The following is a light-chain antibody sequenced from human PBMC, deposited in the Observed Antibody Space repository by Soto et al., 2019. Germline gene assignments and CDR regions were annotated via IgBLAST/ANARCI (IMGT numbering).Light chain of an antibody. V-gene: IGKV1-5*01. Sequence: DIQMTQSPSTLSASVGDRVTITCRASQTISSWLAWYQQKPGKAPKLLIYDASTLEGGVPSRFSGSGSGTEFTLTISSLQPDDYATYYCQQYTSYWTFGQGTKVDI. CDR1: QTISSW. CDR2: DAS. CDR3: QQYTSYWT. J-gene: IGKJ1*01.